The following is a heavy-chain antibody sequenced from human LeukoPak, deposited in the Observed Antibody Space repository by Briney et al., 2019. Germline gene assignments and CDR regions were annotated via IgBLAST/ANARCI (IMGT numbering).Heavy chain of an antibody. CDR2: INSDGSST. J-gene: IGHJ6*03. D-gene: IGHD3-10*01. CDR3: ATFPYYYGSGSYLFYYYYMDV. Sequence: GGSLRLSCAASGFTFSSYWMHWVRQAPGKGLVWVSRINSDGSSTSYADSVKGRFTISRDNAKNTLYLQMNSLRAEDTAVYYCATFPYYYGSGSYLFYYYYMDVWGKGTTVTISS. V-gene: IGHV3-74*01. CDR1: GFTFSSYW.